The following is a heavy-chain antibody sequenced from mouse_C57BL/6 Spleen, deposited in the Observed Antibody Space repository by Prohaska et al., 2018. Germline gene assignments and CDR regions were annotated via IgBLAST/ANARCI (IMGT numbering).Heavy chain of an antibody. V-gene: IGHV1-15*01. CDR1: GYTFTDYE. Sequence: QVQLQQSGSELVRPGASVTLSCKASGYTFTDYEMHWVKQTPVHGLEWIGAIDPETGGTTYNQKFKGKAILTADKSSSTAYMELRSLTYEDSAVYYCTRSSDYGYDYWGQGTTLTVSS. J-gene: IGHJ2*01. CDR3: TRSSDYGYDY. D-gene: IGHD2-2*01. CDR2: IDPETGGT.